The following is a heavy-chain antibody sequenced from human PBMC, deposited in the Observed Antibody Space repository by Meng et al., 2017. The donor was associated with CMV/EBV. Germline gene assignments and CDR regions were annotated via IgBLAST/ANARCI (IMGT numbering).Heavy chain of an antibody. J-gene: IGHJ4*02. V-gene: IGHV3-30*02. CDR1: GFTFSSYG. D-gene: IGHD2-2*01. CDR3: AKDPRYCSSTSCEPSDY. Sequence: GESLKISCAASGFTFSSYGMHWVRQAPGKGLEWVAFIRYDGSNKYYADSVKGRFTISRDNSKNTLYLQMNSLRAEDTAVYYCAKDPRYCSSTSCEPSDYRGQGTLVTVSS. CDR2: IRYDGSNK.